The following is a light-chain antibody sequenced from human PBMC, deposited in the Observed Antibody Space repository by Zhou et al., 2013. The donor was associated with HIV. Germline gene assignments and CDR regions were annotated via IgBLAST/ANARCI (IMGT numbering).Light chain of an antibody. Sequence: DIQMTQSPSTLSASVGDRVTITCRASQSISNWLAWYQQKPGKAPKLLIYKASSLESGVPSRFSGSGSGTEFTLTISNLQPEDFATYYCQQTYSTPRLTFGGGTRVEIK. CDR1: QSISNW. V-gene: IGKV1-5*03. CDR2: KAS. CDR3: QQTYSTPRLT. J-gene: IGKJ4*01.